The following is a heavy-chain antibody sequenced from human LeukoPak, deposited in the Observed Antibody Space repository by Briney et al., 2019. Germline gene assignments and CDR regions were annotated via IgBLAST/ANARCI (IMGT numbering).Heavy chain of an antibody. D-gene: IGHD6-13*01. CDR1: GFTFSSYA. CDR3: AEDEGYSSSWGISDY. Sequence: GGSLRLSCAASGFTFSSYAMSWVRQAPGKGLEWVSAISGSGGSTYYADSVKGRFTISRDNSKNTLYLQMNSLRAEDTAVYYCAEDEGYSSSWGISDYWGQGTLVTVSS. CDR2: ISGSGGST. J-gene: IGHJ4*02. V-gene: IGHV3-23*01.